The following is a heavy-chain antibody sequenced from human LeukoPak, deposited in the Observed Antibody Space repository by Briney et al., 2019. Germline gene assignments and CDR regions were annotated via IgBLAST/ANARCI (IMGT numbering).Heavy chain of an antibody. CDR1: GFTFGDYG. D-gene: IGHD6-13*01. CDR3: VRESISAAGPFDY. V-gene: IGHV3-20*04. J-gene: IGHJ4*02. Sequence: PGGSLRLSCAASGFTFGDYGMGWVRQAPGKGLEWVSSIYWNGGSTGYADSVKGRFTISRDNPKNSLFLQMASLRPDDTALYYCVRESISAAGPFDYGGQGTPVTVSS. CDR2: IYWNGGST.